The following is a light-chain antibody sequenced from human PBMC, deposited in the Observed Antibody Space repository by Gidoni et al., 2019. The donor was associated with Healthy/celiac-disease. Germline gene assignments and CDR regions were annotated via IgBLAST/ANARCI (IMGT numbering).Light chain of an antibody. V-gene: IGLV2-11*01. J-gene: IGLJ2*01. CDR2: YVS. CDR3: CSYAGSYPVV. CDR1: SSDVGGYNY. Sequence: SALTQPRSVSGSPGQSVPISCTGTSSDVGGYNYVSWYQQHPGKAPKLMIHYVSKRPSGVPDRFSGSKSGNTASLTISGLQAEDEADYYCCSYAGSYPVVFGGGTKLT.